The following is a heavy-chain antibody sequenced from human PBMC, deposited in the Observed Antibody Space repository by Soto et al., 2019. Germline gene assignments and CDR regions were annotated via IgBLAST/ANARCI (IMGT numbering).Heavy chain of an antibody. V-gene: IGHV3-30*18. Sequence: GGSLRLSCAASGFTFSSYGMHWVRQAPGKGLEWVAVISYDESNKYYADSVKGRFTISRDSSKNTLYLQMNSLRAEDTAVYYCAKDLTYYYDSSGPIDYWGQGTLVTVSS. CDR1: GFTFSSYG. D-gene: IGHD3-22*01. CDR2: ISYDESNK. J-gene: IGHJ4*02. CDR3: AKDLTYYYDSSGPIDY.